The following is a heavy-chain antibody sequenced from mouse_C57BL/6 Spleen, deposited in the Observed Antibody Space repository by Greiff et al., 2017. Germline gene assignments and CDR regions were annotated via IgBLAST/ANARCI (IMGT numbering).Heavy chain of an antibody. CDR2: IHPSDSDT. J-gene: IGHJ2*01. V-gene: IGHV1-74*01. Sequence: QVQLQQPGAELVKPGASVKVSCKASGYTFTSYWMHWVKQRPGQGLEWIGRIHPSDSDTNYNQKFKGKATLTVDKSSSTAYMQLSSLTSEDSAVYYCAIGRKLDWDVDGFDYWGQGTTLTVSS. D-gene: IGHD4-1*01. CDR1: GYTFTSYW. CDR3: AIGRKLDWDVDGFDY.